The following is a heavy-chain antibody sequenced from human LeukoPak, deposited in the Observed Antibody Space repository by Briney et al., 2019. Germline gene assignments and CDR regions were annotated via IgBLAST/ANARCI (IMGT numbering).Heavy chain of an antibody. J-gene: IGHJ4*02. CDR3: ARISALGCFTYCGGSFDY. CDR2: IYTSGSN. Sequence: SETLSLTCTVCGGSISSYYWIGLRQPAGEGLEWMGRIYTSGSNNYHPSLKSRVTISIDTYKNQFSRKLRSVTAADTAVYYCARISALGCFTYCGGSFDYWCQGTMVTVSS. CDR1: GGSISSYY. V-gene: IGHV4-4*07. D-gene: IGHD2-21*01.